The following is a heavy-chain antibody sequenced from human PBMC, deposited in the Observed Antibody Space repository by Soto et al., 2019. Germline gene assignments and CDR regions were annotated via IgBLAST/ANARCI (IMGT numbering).Heavy chain of an antibody. J-gene: IGHJ4*02. CDR1: GFTFSSYA. CDR3: AKDFGFSEWLQDY. Sequence: PGGALRLSCAASGFTFSSYAMSWVRQAPGKGLEWVSAISGSGGSTYYADSVKGRFTISRDNSKNTLYLQMNSLRAEDTAVYYCAKDFGFSEWLQDYWGQGTLVTVSS. D-gene: IGHD3-3*01. V-gene: IGHV3-23*01. CDR2: ISGSGGST.